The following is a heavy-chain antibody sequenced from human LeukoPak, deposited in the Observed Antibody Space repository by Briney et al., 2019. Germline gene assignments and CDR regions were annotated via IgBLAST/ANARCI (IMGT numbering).Heavy chain of an antibody. D-gene: IGHD6-19*01. V-gene: IGHV1-24*01. J-gene: IGHJ4*02. CDR2: FDPEDGET. CDR1: GYTLSELS. Sequence: ASVKVSCKVSGYTLSELSMHWVRQAPGKGLEWMGGFDPEDGETIHAQKFQGRVTMTEDTSTDTAYMELSSLRSEDTAVYYCATRYRSGWYYFDYWGQGTLVTVSS. CDR3: ATRYRSGWYYFDY.